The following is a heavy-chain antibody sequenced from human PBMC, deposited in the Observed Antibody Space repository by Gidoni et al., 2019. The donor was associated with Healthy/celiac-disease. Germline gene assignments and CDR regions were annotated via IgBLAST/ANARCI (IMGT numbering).Heavy chain of an antibody. V-gene: IGHV4-39*01. CDR1: EGSISSSSYH. D-gene: IGHD3-3*01. CDR2: IYYSWST. Sequence: QLQLQESGPGLVKPSETLSLICIVSEGSISSSSYHWGWIRQPTGKGLEWIGSIYYSWSTYYNPSLKSRVTISVDTSKNQFSFKLSSVTAADTAVYYCARLICDFWSGYYLWYFDYWGQGTLVTVSS. J-gene: IGHJ4*02. CDR3: ARLICDFWSGYYLWYFDY.